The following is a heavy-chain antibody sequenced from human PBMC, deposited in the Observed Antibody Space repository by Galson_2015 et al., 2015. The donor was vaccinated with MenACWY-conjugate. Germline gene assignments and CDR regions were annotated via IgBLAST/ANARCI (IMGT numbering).Heavy chain of an antibody. J-gene: IGHJ4*02. D-gene: IGHD5-18*01. Sequence: SLRLSCAASGFTFSSYAMHWVRQAPGKGLEWVAVISYDGSNKYYADSVKGRFTISRDNSKNTLYLQMNSLRAEDTAVYYCATEGGTTVDTANYDYWGQGTLVTVSS. CDR3: ATEGGTTVDTANYDY. CDR1: GFTFSSYA. CDR2: ISYDGSNK. V-gene: IGHV3-30-3*01.